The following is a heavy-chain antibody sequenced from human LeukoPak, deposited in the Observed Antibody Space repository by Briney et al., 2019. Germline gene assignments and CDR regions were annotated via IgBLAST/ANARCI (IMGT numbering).Heavy chain of an antibody. CDR1: GFTFSNAW. V-gene: IGHV3-15*01. Sequence: GGSLRFSCAASGFTFSNAWMIWVRQAPGMGLEWVGRIKSETDGGTTDYAAPVKGRFTISRDDSKNTLYLQMNSLKTEDTAVNFFTTGVGSGWFFHYWGLGTLVAGSS. CDR2: IKSETDGGTT. D-gene: IGHD6-19*01. CDR3: TTGVGSGWFFHY. J-gene: IGHJ4*02.